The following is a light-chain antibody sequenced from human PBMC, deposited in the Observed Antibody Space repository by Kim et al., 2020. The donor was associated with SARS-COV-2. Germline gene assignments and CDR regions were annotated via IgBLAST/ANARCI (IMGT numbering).Light chain of an antibody. Sequence: QSVLTQPASVSGSPGQSITISCTGSSGDIGRNNFVTWYQQPPDKAPQLMFYNVTQRPSVVSHRFSGSKSGNTASLTISGLQAEDEVDYYGSSFTSSGAFVFGGGTQLTVL. V-gene: IGLV2-14*03. CDR2: NVT. J-gene: IGLJ2*01. CDR3: SSFTSSGAFV. CDR1: SGDIGRNNF.